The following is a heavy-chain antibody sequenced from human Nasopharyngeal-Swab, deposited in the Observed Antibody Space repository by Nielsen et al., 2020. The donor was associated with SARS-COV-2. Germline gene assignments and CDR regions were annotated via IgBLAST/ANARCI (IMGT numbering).Heavy chain of an antibody. V-gene: IGHV2-5*02. Sequence: SGPTLVKPTQTLTLTCTFSGFSLTTSGVGVGWIRQPPGKALEWLAIVYWDADKRYSPSLRSRLTIIKDTSKSQVVLTMTNMDPVDTATYFCARNLLVVGATRFDAWGQGTLATVSS. J-gene: IGHJ5*02. CDR2: VYWDADK. CDR1: GFSLTTSGVG. D-gene: IGHD1-26*01. CDR3: ARNLLVVGATRFDA.